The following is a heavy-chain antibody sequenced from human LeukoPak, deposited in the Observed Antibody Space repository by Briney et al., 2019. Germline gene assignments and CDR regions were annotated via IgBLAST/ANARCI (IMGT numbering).Heavy chain of an antibody. CDR3: ARGREFHRRSFDS. V-gene: IGHV5-51*01. CDR1: GYSFANFW. J-gene: IGHJ4*02. CDR2: IYPGDFDT. D-gene: IGHD3-10*01. Sequence: GEPLKISCQASGYSFANFWIAWVRQMPGKGLEWIGNIYPGDFDTRSSPPFQGQVTISADKSTNTAYLQWTRLKASDTAMYYCARGREFHRRSFDSWGQGTLFTVSS.